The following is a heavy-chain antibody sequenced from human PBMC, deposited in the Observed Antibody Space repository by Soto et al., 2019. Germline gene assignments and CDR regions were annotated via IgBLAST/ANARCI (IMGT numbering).Heavy chain of an antibody. J-gene: IGHJ4*02. Sequence: WTWIRQRPGKGLEWIGSAYYTGNTYYNPSLKSRVTMSVDTSKNQFSLRLTSVTAADTAVYYCASAGYYDSSGSLRAPFGHWGQGALVIVSS. CDR2: AYYTGNT. V-gene: IGHV4-31*02. CDR3: ASAGYYDSSGSLRAPFGH. D-gene: IGHD3-22*01.